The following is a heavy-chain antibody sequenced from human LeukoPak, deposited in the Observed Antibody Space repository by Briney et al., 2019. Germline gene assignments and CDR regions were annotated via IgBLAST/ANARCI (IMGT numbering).Heavy chain of an antibody. CDR1: GFTFNSYA. CDR3: ARRGLNWGDFDY. D-gene: IGHD7-27*01. V-gene: IGHV3-23*01. J-gene: IGHJ4*02. CDR2: ISASGDSI. Sequence: GGSLRLSCAASGFTFNSYAMNWVRQAPGEGLEWVSTISASGDSILYADSVKGRFTISRDDSKNTLYLQMNSLTAEDTALYFCARRGLNWGDFDYWGQGTQVTVSS.